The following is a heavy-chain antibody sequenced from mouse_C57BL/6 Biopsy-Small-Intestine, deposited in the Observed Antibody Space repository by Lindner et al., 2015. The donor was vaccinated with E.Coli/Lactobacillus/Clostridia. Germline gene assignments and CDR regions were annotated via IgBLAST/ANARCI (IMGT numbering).Heavy chain of an antibody. CDR1: GYTFTYYA. V-gene: IGHV9-3*02. CDR3: ARDRSDCSTTSCYIDY. J-gene: IGHJ4*01. CDR2: INTNTGNP. Sequence: VKVSCKASGYTFTYYAMNWVRQVPGQGLEWMGWINTNTGNPTYAQGFTGRFVFSLDTSVNTAYLQITSLKAEDTAVYYCARDRSDCSTTSCYIDYWGQGTLVTVSS. D-gene: IGHD1-1*01.